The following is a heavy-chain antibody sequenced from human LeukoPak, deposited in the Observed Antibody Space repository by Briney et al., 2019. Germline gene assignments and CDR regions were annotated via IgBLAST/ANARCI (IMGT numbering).Heavy chain of an antibody. CDR3: ARDKGKGAYFDY. J-gene: IGHJ4*02. CDR1: GFTFSIYG. CDR2: ILLDGNNK. V-gene: IGHV3-33*05. D-gene: IGHD3-10*01. Sequence: GGSLRLSCAASGFTFSIYGMHWVRQAPGKGLEWRAHILLDGNNKYIGDSVKGRFTISRDNSKNTLYLQMNSLRAEDTAVYYCARDKGKGAYFDYWGLGTLVTVSS.